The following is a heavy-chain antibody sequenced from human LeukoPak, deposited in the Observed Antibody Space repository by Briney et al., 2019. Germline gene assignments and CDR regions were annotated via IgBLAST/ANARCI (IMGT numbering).Heavy chain of an antibody. D-gene: IGHD5-18*01. CDR3: ARGVDTAMVKHAFDI. CDR2: INHSGST. V-gene: IGHV4-34*01. CDR1: GGSISSYY. Sequence: PSETLSLTCTVSGGSISSYYWSWIRQPPGKGLEWIGEINHSGSTNYNPSLKSRVTISVDTSKNQFSLKLSSVTAADTAVYYCARGVDTAMVKHAFDIWGQGTMVTVSS. J-gene: IGHJ3*02.